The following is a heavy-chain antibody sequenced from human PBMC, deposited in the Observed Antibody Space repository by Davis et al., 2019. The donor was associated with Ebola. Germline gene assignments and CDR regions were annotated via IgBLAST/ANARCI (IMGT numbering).Heavy chain of an antibody. V-gene: IGHV4-31*03. J-gene: IGHJ6*02. CDR3: ARDMGATGDYYYYGMDV. CDR2: IYYSGST. D-gene: IGHD1-26*01. CDR1: GGSISSGGYY. Sequence: PSETLSLTCTVSGGSISSGGYYWSWIRQHPGKGLEWIGYIYYSGSTYYNPSLKSRVTISVDTSKNQFSLKLSSVTAADTAVYYCARDMGATGDYYYYGMDVWGQGTTVTVSS.